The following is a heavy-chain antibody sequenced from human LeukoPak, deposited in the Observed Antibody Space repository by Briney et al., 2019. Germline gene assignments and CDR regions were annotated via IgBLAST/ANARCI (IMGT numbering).Heavy chain of an antibody. CDR2: IYYSGST. CDR1: GGSISSYY. Sequence: SETLSVTCTVSGGSISSYYWSWIRQPPGNGLEWIGYIYYSGSTNYNPSLKSRVTISVDTSKNQFSLKLSSVTAADTAVYYCAGNMYYDFWSGYYSSDAFDIWGQGTMVTVSS. V-gene: IGHV4-59*08. D-gene: IGHD3-3*01. CDR3: AGNMYYDFWSGYYSSDAFDI. J-gene: IGHJ3*02.